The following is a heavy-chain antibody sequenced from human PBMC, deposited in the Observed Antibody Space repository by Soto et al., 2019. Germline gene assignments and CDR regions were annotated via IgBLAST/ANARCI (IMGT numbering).Heavy chain of an antibody. CDR2: ISSNGGST. CDR1: GFTFSSYA. Sequence: EVQLVESGGGLVQPGGSLRLSCAASGFTFSSYAMHWVRQAPGKGLEYVSAISSNGGSTYYANSVKGRFTISRDNSKNTLYLQMGSLRAEDMAVYYCARVAVWVVPAARDWYFGLWGRGTLVTVSS. V-gene: IGHV3-64*01. J-gene: IGHJ2*01. CDR3: ARVAVWVVPAARDWYFGL. D-gene: IGHD2-2*01.